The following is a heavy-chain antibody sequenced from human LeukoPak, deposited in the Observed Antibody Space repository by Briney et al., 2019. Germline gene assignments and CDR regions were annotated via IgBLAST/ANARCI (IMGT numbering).Heavy chain of an antibody. D-gene: IGHD1-7*01. V-gene: IGHV4-34*01. CDR2: INHSGST. J-gene: IGHJ3*02. CDR3: ARPAGTRDAFDI. CDR1: GGSFSGDY. Sequence: PSETLSLTCAVYGGSFSGDYWSWIRQPPGKGPEWIGEINHSGSTNYNPSLKSRVTISVDTSKNQFSLKLSSVTAAGTAVYYCARPAGTRDAFDIWGQGTMVTVSS.